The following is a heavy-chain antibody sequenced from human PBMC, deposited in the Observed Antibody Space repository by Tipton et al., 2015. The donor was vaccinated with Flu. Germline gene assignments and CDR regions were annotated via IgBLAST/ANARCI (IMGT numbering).Heavy chain of an antibody. CDR1: GGSISGYY. D-gene: IGHD3-16*02. J-gene: IGHJ4*02. CDR2: IYTSGST. Sequence: TLSLTCTVSGGSISGYYWTWIRQPPGKGLEWIGRIYTSGSTNYNASLKSRVTMSVDTSKNQFSLKLSSVTVADTAVYYCARDYLLGDLSFFDNWGQGTLVTVSS. CDR3: ARDYLLGDLSFFDN. V-gene: IGHV4-4*07.